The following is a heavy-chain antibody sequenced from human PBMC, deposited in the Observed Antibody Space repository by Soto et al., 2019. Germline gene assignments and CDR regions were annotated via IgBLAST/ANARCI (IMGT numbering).Heavy chain of an antibody. CDR1: GFTFSSYS. CDR2: ISSSSSYI. CDR3: ARDRGIWGSYRENDY. J-gene: IGHJ4*02. Sequence: EVQLVESGGGLVKPGGSLRLSCAASGFTFSSYSMNWVRQAPGKGLEWVSSISSSSSYIYYADSVKGRFTISRDNAKNSLYLQMNSLRAEDTAVYYCARDRGIWGSYRENDYWGQGTLVTVSS. D-gene: IGHD3-16*02. V-gene: IGHV3-21*01.